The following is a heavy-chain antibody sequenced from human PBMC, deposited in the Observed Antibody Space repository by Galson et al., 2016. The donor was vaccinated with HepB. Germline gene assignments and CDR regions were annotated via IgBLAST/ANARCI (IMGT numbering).Heavy chain of an antibody. CDR2: ISSSSSYL. CDR3: AGGDIVGAIFDY. Sequence: LRRSCAASGFTFSSHAMSWVRHAPGKGREWVSSISSSSSYLYYADSVKGRFSISRDNAKNSLYLQMNSLRAEDTAVYYCAGGDIVGAIFDYGGQGTLVTVSS. J-gene: IGHJ4*02. CDR1: GFTFSSHA. V-gene: IGHV3-21*01. D-gene: IGHD1-26*01.